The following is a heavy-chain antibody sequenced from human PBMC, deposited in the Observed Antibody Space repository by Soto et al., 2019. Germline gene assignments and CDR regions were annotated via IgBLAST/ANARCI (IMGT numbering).Heavy chain of an antibody. CDR1: GFTFSSYS. D-gene: IGHD2-15*01. Sequence: GGSLRLSCAASGFTFSSYSMNWVRQAPGKGLEWVSYISSSSSTIYYADSVKGRFTISRDNAKNSLYLQMNSLRAEDTAVYYCARASLSPPSVVVAANFCDYWGQGTLVTVSS. J-gene: IGHJ4*02. CDR3: ARASLSPPSVVVAANFCDY. V-gene: IGHV3-48*01. CDR2: ISSSSSTI.